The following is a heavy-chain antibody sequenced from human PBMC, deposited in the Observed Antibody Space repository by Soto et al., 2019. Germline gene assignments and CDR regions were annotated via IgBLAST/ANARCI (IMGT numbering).Heavy chain of an antibody. D-gene: IGHD3-22*01. CDR2: ISYDGSNK. CDR1: GFTVSSNY. J-gene: IGHJ4*02. Sequence: PGGSLRLSCAASGFTVSSNYMSWVRQAPGKGLEWVAVISYDGSNKYYADSVKGRFTISRDNSKNTLYLQMNSLRAEDTAVYYCARDHYDSSGSDPHWGQGTLVTVSS. V-gene: IGHV3-30-3*01. CDR3: ARDHYDSSGSDPH.